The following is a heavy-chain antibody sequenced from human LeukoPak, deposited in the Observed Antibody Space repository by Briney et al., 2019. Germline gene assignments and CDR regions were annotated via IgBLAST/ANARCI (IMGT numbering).Heavy chain of an antibody. V-gene: IGHV4-39*01. Sequence: SETLSLTCTVSGGSISSYYWSWIRQPPGKGLEWIGSIYYSGSTYYNPSLKSRVTISVDTSKNQFSLKLSSVTAADTAVYYCARRITRKNWFDPWGQGTLVTVSS. CDR3: ARRITRKNWFDP. CDR1: GGSISSYY. CDR2: IYYSGST. D-gene: IGHD3-10*01. J-gene: IGHJ5*02.